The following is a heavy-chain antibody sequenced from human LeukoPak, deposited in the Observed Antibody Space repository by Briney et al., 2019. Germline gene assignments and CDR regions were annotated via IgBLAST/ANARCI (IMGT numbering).Heavy chain of an antibody. J-gene: IGHJ4*02. D-gene: IGHD3-10*01. CDR3: AKGLDGSGSYSPLDY. V-gene: IGHV3-23*01. CDR1: GFTFSTYA. Sequence: GGSLRLSCAASGFTFSTYAMTWVRQAPGKGLEWVSSISGDGGYAYYADFVKGRFTIYRDKSNNTLYLPMNSLRAEDTAVYYCAKGLDGSGSYSPLDYRGQGTLVTVSS. CDR2: ISGDGGYA.